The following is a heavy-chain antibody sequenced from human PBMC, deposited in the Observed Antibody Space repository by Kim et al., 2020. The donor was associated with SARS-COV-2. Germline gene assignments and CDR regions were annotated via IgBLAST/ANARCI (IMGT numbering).Heavy chain of an antibody. CDR1: GFTFSSYA. CDR2: ISGRGGST. CDR3: AKEPPRLGGGSSWYTFDY. V-gene: IGHV3-23*01. J-gene: IGHJ4*02. D-gene: IGHD6-13*01. Sequence: GGSLRLSCAASGFTFSSYAMSWVRQAPGKGLEWVSAISGRGGSTYYADSVKGRFTISRDNSKNTLYLQMNSLRAENTAVYYCAKEPPRLGGGSSWYTFDYWGQGTLVTVSS.